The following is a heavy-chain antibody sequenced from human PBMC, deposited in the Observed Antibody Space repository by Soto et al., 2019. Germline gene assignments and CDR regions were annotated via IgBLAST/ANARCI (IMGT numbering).Heavy chain of an antibody. CDR3: DTGPYGYKVGY. CDR2: IYNVGTT. CDR1: GGSITAVNSC. Sequence: QVQLQESGPGLVKPSQTLSLTCTVSGGSITAVNSCWSWIRQSPDKGLEWIRHIYNVGTTYNNPCITSRLTRSVDASNRQFSSKLSSVGAADTGVFYCDTGPYGYKVGYGGQGTLVAVSS. D-gene: IGHD1-1*01. J-gene: IGHJ4*02. V-gene: IGHV4-30-4*01.